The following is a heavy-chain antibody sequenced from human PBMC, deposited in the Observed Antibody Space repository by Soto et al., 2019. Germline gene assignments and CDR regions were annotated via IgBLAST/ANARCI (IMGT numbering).Heavy chain of an antibody. Sequence: ASVKVSCKASGYTFTSYAMHWVRQAPGQRLEWMGWINAGNGNTKYSQKFQGRVTITRDTSASTAYMELSSLRSEDTAVYYCARDGSGGYSYDTDAFDFWGQGTMVTVSS. J-gene: IGHJ3*01. D-gene: IGHD5-18*01. V-gene: IGHV1-3*01. CDR2: INAGNGNT. CDR1: GYTFTSYA. CDR3: ARDGSGGYSYDTDAFDF.